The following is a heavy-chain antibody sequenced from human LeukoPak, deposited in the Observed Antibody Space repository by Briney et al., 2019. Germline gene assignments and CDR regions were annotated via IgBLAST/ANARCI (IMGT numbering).Heavy chain of an antibody. CDR1: GGSISSSSYY. Sequence: SETLSLTCTVSGGSISSSSYYWGWIRQPPGKGLEWIGSIYYSGSTYYNPSLKSRVTISVDTSKNQFSLKLSSVTAADTAVYYCASGVYENNWKPLYYFDYWGQGTLVTVSS. CDR2: IYYSGST. CDR3: ASGVYENNWKPLYYFDY. J-gene: IGHJ4*02. V-gene: IGHV4-39*07. D-gene: IGHD1-20*01.